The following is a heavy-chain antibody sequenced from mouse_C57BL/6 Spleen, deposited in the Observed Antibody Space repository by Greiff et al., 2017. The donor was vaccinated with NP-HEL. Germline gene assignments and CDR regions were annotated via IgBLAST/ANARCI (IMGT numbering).Heavy chain of an antibody. CDR2: IDPNSGGP. V-gene: IGHV1-72*01. Sequence: QVQLQQPGAELVKPGASVKLSCKASGYTFTSYWMHWVKQRPGRGLEWIGRIDPNSGGPKYNEKFKSKATLTVDKPSSTAYMQLSSLTSEDSAVYYGAREGGVYYGSSYEGYFDVWGTGTTVTVSS. D-gene: IGHD1-1*01. CDR3: AREGGVYYGSSYEGYFDV. J-gene: IGHJ1*03. CDR1: GYTFTSYW.